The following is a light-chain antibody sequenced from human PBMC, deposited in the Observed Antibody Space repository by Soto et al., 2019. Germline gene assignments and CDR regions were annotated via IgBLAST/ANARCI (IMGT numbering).Light chain of an antibody. V-gene: IGKV3-11*01. CDR1: QSVSYY. Sequence: EIVLTQSPATLSLSPGERATLSCRASQSVSYYLAWYQQKPGQAPRLLIYDASNRATGIPARFSGSGSGTDLTLTITSLEPEDFAVYFCQQRSHWPSLTFGGGTKMEI. J-gene: IGKJ4*01. CDR3: QQRSHWPSLT. CDR2: DAS.